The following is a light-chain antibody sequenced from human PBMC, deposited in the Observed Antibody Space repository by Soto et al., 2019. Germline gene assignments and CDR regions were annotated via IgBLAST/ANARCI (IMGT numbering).Light chain of an antibody. V-gene: IGKV3-20*01. CDR3: QQYDTSPRT. CDR1: QSLSSGY. J-gene: IGKJ1*01. Sequence: EIVLTQSPGTLSLSPGERATLSCRASQSLSSGYLAWYQQKPGQAPRILIYAASSRATGIPDRFSGSGSGTDFSLTINRLEPEDSAVSYCQQYDTSPRTVGQGTKVDIK. CDR2: AAS.